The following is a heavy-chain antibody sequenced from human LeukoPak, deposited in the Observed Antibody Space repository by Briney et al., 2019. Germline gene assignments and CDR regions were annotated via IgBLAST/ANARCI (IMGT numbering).Heavy chain of an antibody. CDR3: ARDHPAIS. V-gene: IGHV3-48*01. Sequence: PGGSLRLSCVASGFTFSSYSMNWVRQAPGKGLEWCSYITNSSATIYYADSVKGRFTISRDNDKNSLYLQMNCLRAEDTAVYYCARDHPAISWGQGTLVTVSS. D-gene: IGHD5-24*01. J-gene: IGHJ5*02. CDR2: ITNSSATI. CDR1: GFTFSSYS.